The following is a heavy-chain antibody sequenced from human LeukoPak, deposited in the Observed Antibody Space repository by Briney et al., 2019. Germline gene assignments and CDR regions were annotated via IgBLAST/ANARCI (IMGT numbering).Heavy chain of an antibody. CDR3: ARLEVGATNDY. J-gene: IGHJ4*02. CDR1: GYSFTSYW. D-gene: IGHD1-26*01. CDR2: IYPGGSDT. Sequence: GESLKISCKGSGYSFTSYWIGWVRWMPGKGLEWMGFIYPGGSDTRYSPSFQGQVDISADKSISTAYLQWSSLKASDTAKYYCARLEVGATNDYSGQGTLVTVSS. V-gene: IGHV5-51*01.